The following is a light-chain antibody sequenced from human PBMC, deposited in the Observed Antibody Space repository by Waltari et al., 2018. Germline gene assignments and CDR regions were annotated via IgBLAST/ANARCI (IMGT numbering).Light chain of an antibody. CDR3: NSYTSSSTRL. CDR1: PSDVGAYNY. Sequence: QSALTQPASVSGSPGQSITISCTGTPSDVGAYNYVSWYQQHPGKAPRLMIFDVSNRPAGGSNRFAGSKCGNTASLTISGLQAEDEADYYCNSYTSSSTRLFGGGTRLTVL. V-gene: IGLV2-14*03. J-gene: IGLJ2*01. CDR2: DVS.